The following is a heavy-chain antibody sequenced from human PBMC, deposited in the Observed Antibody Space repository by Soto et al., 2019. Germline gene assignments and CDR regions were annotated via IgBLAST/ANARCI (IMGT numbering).Heavy chain of an antibody. J-gene: IGHJ4*02. CDR3: AKSGASAGWGIDF. V-gene: IGHV3-48*02. CDR1: GFMFDSFA. CDR2: INGGSDSI. D-gene: IGHD6-19*01. Sequence: PGGSLRLSCIGSGFMFDSFAMNWVRQAPGKGLEWVSYINGGSDSIYYAESVKGRFTISRDNARNSLSLQMNSLSDEDTAVYYCAKSGASAGWGIDFWGQGTLVTISS.